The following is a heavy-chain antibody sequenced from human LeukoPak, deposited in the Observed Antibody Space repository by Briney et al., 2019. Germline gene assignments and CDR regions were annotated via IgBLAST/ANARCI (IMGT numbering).Heavy chain of an antibody. CDR3: ASTGFVVVPAAPENYFDY. CDR2: IYSGGST. J-gene: IGHJ4*02. D-gene: IGHD2-2*01. CDR1: GFTVSSNY. Sequence: GGSLRLSCAASGFTVSSNYMSWVRQAPGKGLEWVSVIYSGGSTYYADFVKGRFAISRDNSKNTLYLQMNSLRAEDTAVYYCASTGFVVVPAAPENYFDYWGQGTLVTVSS. V-gene: IGHV3-66*02.